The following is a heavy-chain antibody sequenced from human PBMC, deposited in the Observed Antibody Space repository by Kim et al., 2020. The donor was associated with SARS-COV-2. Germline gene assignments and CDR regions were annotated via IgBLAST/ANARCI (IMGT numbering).Heavy chain of an antibody. D-gene: IGHD4-17*01. CDR2: IVVGSGNT. V-gene: IGHV1-58*01. CDR3: AAETTVNFDY. J-gene: IGHJ4*02. CDR1: GFTFTSSA. Sequence: SVKVSCKASGFTFTSSAVHWVRQARGQRLEWMGWIVVGSGNTNYAQKFQERVIITRDMSTSTAYMELSSLRSEDTAVYYCAAETTVNFDYWGQGTLVTVSS.